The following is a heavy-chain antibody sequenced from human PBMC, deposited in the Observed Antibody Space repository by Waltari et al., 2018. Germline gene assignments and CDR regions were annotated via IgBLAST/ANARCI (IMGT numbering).Heavy chain of an antibody. Sequence: EVQLVESGGALVQPGGSLKLSCAASGLIISDYAIHWVRQASGKGPEWVGRIRSRFKGDATAYGESVQGRFTISRDDSKNTVYLKMNSLKTDDTAVYYCIRPFEMGIDWGQGTLVTVSS. V-gene: IGHV3-73*01. J-gene: IGHJ4*02. CDR2: IRSRFKGDAT. CDR3: IRPFEMGID. D-gene: IGHD7-27*01. CDR1: GLIISDYA.